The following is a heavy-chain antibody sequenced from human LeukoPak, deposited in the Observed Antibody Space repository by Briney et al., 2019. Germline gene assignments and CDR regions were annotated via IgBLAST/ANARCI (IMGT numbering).Heavy chain of an antibody. J-gene: IGHJ4*02. CDR2: ISGSGGST. CDR1: GFTFSSYA. CDR3: AKRPMKYYDSSGFFDY. D-gene: IGHD3-22*01. V-gene: IGHV3-23*01. Sequence: GGSLRLSCAASGFTFSSYAMSWVRQAPGKGLEWVSAISGSGGSTYYADSVKGRFTISRDNSKNTLYLQMNSLRAEDTAVYYCAKRPMKYYDSSGFFDYWGQGTLVTVSS.